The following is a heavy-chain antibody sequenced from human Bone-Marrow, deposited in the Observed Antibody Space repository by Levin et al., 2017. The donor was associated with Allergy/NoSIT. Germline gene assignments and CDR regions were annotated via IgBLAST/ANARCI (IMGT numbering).Heavy chain of an antibody. J-gene: IGHJ4*02. V-gene: IGHV4-31*03. CDR3: AREDGSTIDY. Sequence: SETLSLTCTVSGGSISSGGYYWSWIRQQPGKGLEWIGYIYYSGNTYYNPSLKSRVMISVDTSKNQFSMKVSSVTAADTAVYYCAREDGSTIDYWGQGILVTVSS. D-gene: IGHD1/OR15-1a*01. CDR2: IYYSGNT. CDR1: GGSISSGGYY.